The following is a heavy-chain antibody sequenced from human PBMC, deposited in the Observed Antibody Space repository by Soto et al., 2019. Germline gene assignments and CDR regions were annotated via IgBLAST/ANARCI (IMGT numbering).Heavy chain of an antibody. CDR2: IIPIFGTA. V-gene: IGHV1-69*13. Sequence: GASVKVSCKASGGTFSSYAISWVRQAPGQGLEWMGGIIPIFGTANYAQKFQGRVTITADESTSTAYMELSSLRSEDTAVYYCARDTTSLGYSYGYRYYYGMDVWGQGTTVTVSS. D-gene: IGHD5-18*01. CDR3: ARDTTSLGYSYGYRYYYGMDV. J-gene: IGHJ6*02. CDR1: GGTFSSYA.